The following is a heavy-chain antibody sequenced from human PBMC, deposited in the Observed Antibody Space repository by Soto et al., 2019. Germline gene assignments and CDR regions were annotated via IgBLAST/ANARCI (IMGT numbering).Heavy chain of an antibody. CDR2: IYYSGST. D-gene: IGHD2-2*01. CDR1: GGSISSSSFY. J-gene: IGHJ4*02. CDR3: ARHTGESATYAPATFHN. V-gene: IGHV4-39*01. Sequence: SGNLSLTCTVSGGSISSSSFYWGWIRQPPGKGLEWIGSIYYSGSTYYNPSLKSRVTVSVDTSKNQFSLKLSSVTAADMTVYYCARHTGESATYAPATFHNWRQGTLVT.